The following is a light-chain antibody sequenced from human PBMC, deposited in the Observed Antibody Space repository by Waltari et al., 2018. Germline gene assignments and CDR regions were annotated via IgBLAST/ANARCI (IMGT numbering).Light chain of an antibody. CDR1: QSVATK. Sequence: ETVMTQSPVTLSVSQGERAILSCRASQSVATKLAWYQQKPGKAPSLLIYGASTMSTGIPARFSGSGSGKEFTLTISSLQSEDFAVYYCLHYNTLVRTFGQGTKVEIK. CDR3: LHYNTLVRT. V-gene: IGKV3-15*01. J-gene: IGKJ1*01. CDR2: GAS.